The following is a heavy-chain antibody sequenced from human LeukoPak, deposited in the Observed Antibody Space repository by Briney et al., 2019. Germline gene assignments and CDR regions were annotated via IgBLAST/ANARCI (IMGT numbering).Heavy chain of an antibody. CDR1: GGSISSYY. V-gene: IGHV4-39*07. J-gene: IGHJ5*02. Sequence: SETLSLTCTVSGGSISSYYWSWIRQPPGKGLEWIGSIYHSGSTYYNPSLKSRVTISVDTSKNQFSLKLSSVTAADTAVYYCARVGTITFGGVVNWFDPWGQGTLVTVSS. CDR3: ARVGTITFGGVVNWFDP. CDR2: IYHSGST. D-gene: IGHD3-16*01.